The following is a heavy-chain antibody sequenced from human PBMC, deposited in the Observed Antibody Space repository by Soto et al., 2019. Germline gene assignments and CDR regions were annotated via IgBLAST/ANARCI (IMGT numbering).Heavy chain of an antibody. Sequence: QVQLLQSGAEVKKPGSSVKVSCKASGGTFSKSALSWVRQAPGQGLEWGGGIVPMFQTPVYAQRFEDRVTLTADESTSTAHLELHSLTSEDTAIYFWTTEWGSRPVAGSAAFAFWGRGTMVSVSS. CDR3: TTEWGSRPVAGSAAFAF. CDR1: GGTFSKSA. V-gene: IGHV1-69*01. J-gene: IGHJ3*01. D-gene: IGHD6-19*01. CDR2: IVPMFQTP.